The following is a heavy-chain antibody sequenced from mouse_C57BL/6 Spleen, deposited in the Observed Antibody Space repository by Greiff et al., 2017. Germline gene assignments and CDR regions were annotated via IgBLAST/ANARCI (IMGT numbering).Heavy chain of an antibody. D-gene: IGHD3-2*02. Sequence: VQLQQSGAELVKPGASVTISCKASGYTFTDYYINWVKQRPGQGLEWIGKIGPGSGSTYYNEKFKGKATLTADKSSSTSYMQLSSLTSEDSAVYFCARQLRLRDYAMDYWGQGTSVTVSS. CDR2: IGPGSGST. J-gene: IGHJ4*01. CDR3: ARQLRLRDYAMDY. V-gene: IGHV1-77*01. CDR1: GYTFTDYY.